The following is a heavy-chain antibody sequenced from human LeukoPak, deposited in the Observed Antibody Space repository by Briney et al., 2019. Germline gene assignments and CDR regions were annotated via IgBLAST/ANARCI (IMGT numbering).Heavy chain of an antibody. CDR3: ARVRDGYTPFDP. Sequence: SETLSLTCTVSGGSISSSSYYWGWIRQPPGKGLEWIGYIYYSGSTNYNPSLKSRVTISVDTSKNQFSLKLSSVTAADTAVYYCARVRDGYTPFDPWGQGTLVTVSS. CDR2: IYYSGST. V-gene: IGHV4-61*05. D-gene: IGHD5-24*01. J-gene: IGHJ5*02. CDR1: GGSISSSSYY.